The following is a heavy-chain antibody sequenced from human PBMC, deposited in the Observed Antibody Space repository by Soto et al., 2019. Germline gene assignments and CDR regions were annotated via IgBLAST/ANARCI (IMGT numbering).Heavy chain of an antibody. CDR3: ARGRSLNTNMDY. V-gene: IGHV3-21*01. D-gene: IGHD2-15*01. J-gene: IGHJ4*02. CDR2: ISSSRGYT. CDR1: GFTFSSYS. Sequence: EVQLVESGGGLVKPGGSLRLSCAASGFTFSSYSMNWVRQAPGKGLEWVSSISSSRGYTSYADSVKGRFTISRDNAKNSLYLQIDSLRAEDTAVYYCARGRSLNTNMDYWGQGAQVTVSS.